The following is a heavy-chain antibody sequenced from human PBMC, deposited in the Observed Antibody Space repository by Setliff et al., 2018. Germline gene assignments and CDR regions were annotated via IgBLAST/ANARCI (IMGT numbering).Heavy chain of an antibody. CDR2: IYHSGRT. V-gene: IGHV4-39*07. J-gene: IGHJ6*03. CDR3: AREQWLDPPGYYYMDV. CDR1: GGSISSSSYY. Sequence: SETLSLTCTVSGGSISSSSYYWGWIRQPPGKGLEWIGSIYHSGRTYDNPSLKSRVTVSIDTSKNQFSLKLNSVTAADMAVYYCAREQWLDPPGYYYMDVWAKGTTVTVSS. D-gene: IGHD6-19*01.